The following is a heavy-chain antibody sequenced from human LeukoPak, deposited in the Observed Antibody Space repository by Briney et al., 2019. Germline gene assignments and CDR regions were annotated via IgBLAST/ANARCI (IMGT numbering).Heavy chain of an antibody. J-gene: IGHJ3*02. D-gene: IGHD1-26*01. CDR1: GGSFSGYY. CDR2: INHSGST. Sequence: SETLSLTCAVYGGSFSGYYWSWIRQPPGKGLEWIGEINHSGSTKYNPSLKSRVTISVDTSKNQFSLKLSSVTAADTAVYYCARDRGSYLPGGAFDIWGQGTMVTVSS. V-gene: IGHV4-34*01. CDR3: ARDRGSYLPGGAFDI.